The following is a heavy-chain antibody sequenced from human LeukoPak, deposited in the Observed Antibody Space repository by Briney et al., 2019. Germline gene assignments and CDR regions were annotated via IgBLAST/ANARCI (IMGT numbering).Heavy chain of an antibody. Sequence: PGGPLRLSCAASGFTFSSYAMHWVRQAPGKGLEWVAVISYDGSNKYYADSVKGRFTISRDNSKNTLYLQMNSLRAEDTAVYYCARALTYYDSSGYYYDYFDYWGQGTLVTVSS. CDR2: ISYDGSNK. D-gene: IGHD3-22*01. CDR3: ARALTYYDSSGYYYDYFDY. J-gene: IGHJ4*02. CDR1: GFTFSSYA. V-gene: IGHV3-30*04.